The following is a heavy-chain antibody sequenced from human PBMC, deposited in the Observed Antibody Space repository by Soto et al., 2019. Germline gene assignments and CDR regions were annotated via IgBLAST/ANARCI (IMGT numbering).Heavy chain of an antibody. V-gene: IGHV3-7*01. CDR3: ARELNPYSYGMDV. CDR2: IKQDGSEK. Sequence: GGSLRLSCAASGFTFSSYWMSWVRQAPGKGLEWVANIKQDGSEKYYVDSVKGRFTISRDNAKNSLYLQMNSLRAEDTAVYYCARELNPYSYGMDVWGQGTTVTVSS. J-gene: IGHJ6*02. CDR1: GFTFSSYW.